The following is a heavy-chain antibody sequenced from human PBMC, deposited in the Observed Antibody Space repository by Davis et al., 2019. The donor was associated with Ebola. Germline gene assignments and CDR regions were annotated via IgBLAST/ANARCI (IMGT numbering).Heavy chain of an antibody. D-gene: IGHD3-3*01. CDR2: IKQDGSEK. CDR1: GFTFSGSA. Sequence: GGSLRLSCAASGFTFSGSAMHWVRQAPGKGLEWVANIKQDGSEKYYVDSVKGRFTISRDNAKNSLYLQMNSLRAEDTAVYYCARDRPNYDFWSGYFDYWGQGTLVTVSS. J-gene: IGHJ4*02. CDR3: ARDRPNYDFWSGYFDY. V-gene: IGHV3-7*03.